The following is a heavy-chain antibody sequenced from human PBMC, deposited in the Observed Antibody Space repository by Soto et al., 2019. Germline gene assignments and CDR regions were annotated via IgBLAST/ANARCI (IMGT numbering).Heavy chain of an antibody. J-gene: IGHJ4*01. Sequence: SETLSLTCAVSGFSISGIVQYCGCIRQPPGKGLEWLGTVFSSGTTYYNPSFTTRLTMSVDTSRNEVSLKMTSMTAADTSVYYCAIAGVYCSHTSCYQLGVWGNGTLVIVSS. CDR2: VFSSGTT. D-gene: IGHD6-13*01. V-gene: IGHV4-39*01. CDR3: AIAGVYCSHTSCYQLGV. CDR1: GFSISGIVQY.